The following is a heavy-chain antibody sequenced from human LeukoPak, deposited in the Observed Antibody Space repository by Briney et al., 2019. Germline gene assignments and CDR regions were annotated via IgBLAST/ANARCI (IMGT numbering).Heavy chain of an antibody. Sequence: GGSLRHSFAASGFTFSTASLHLGRQGPRRGLEWVSSFDTGFGTYYPDSLKGRFTISRDNSKNTLFLQMNSLRAEDTAVYYCARSSGWWSLDYWGQGTLVTVSS. CDR2: FDTGFGT. CDR1: GFTFSTAS. D-gene: IGHD6-19*01. V-gene: IGHV3-23*01. CDR3: ARSSGWWSLDY. J-gene: IGHJ4*02.